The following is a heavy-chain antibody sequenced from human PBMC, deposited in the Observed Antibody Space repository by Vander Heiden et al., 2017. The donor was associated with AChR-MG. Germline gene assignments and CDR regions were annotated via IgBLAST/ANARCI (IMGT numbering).Heavy chain of an antibody. D-gene: IGHD3-22*01. V-gene: IGHV4-59*01. Sequence: QVQLQESGPGLVKPSETLSLTCTVSGGSISSYYWSWIRQPPGKGLEWIGYIYYSGSTNYNPSLKSRVTISVDTSKNQFSLKLSSVTAADTAVYYCARLLGSSSGYYGSRFDPWGQGTLVTVSS. J-gene: IGHJ5*02. CDR3: ARLLGSSSGYYGSRFDP. CDR1: GGSISSYY. CDR2: IYYSGST.